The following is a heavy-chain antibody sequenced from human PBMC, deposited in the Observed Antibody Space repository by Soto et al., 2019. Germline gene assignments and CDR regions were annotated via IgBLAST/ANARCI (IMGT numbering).Heavy chain of an antibody. CDR1: GYTFTGYY. J-gene: IGHJ4*02. CDR2: INPNSGGT. D-gene: IGHD2-15*01. Sequence: ASVKVSCKASGYTFTGYYMNWVRQAPGQGLEWMGWINPNSGGTNYAQKFQGRVTMTRDTSISTAYMELSRLRSDDTAVYYCARGTPLDGSCEIFFDYWGQGTLVTVSS. V-gene: IGHV1-2*02. CDR3: ARGTPLDGSCEIFFDY.